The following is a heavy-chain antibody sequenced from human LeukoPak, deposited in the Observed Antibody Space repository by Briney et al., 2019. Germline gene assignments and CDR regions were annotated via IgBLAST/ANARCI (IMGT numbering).Heavy chain of an antibody. CDR1: GFTFSSYG. D-gene: IGHD3-3*01. J-gene: IGHJ4*02. V-gene: IGHV3-30*02. CDR3: AKDEGHYDFWSGYSAPDFDY. CDR2: IRYDGSNK. Sequence: GGSLRLSCAASGFTFSSYGMHWVRQAPGKGLEWVAFIRYDGSNKYYADSVKGRFTISRDNSKNTLYLQMNSLRAEDTAVYYCAKDEGHYDFWSGYSAPDFDYWGQGTLVTVSS.